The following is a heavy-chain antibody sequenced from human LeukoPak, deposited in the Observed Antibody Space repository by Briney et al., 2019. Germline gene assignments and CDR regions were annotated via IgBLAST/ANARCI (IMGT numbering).Heavy chain of an antibody. CDR2: ISSSGSTI. CDR3: ARVARPKESYFDY. V-gene: IGHV3-11*04. J-gene: IGHJ4*02. D-gene: IGHD1-26*01. CDR1: GFTFSDYY. Sequence: GGSLRLSCAASGFTFSDYYMSWIRQAPGKGLEWVSYISSSGSTIYYADSVKGRFTISRDNAKNSLYLQMNSLRAEDTAVYYCARVARPKESYFDYWGQGTLVSVSS.